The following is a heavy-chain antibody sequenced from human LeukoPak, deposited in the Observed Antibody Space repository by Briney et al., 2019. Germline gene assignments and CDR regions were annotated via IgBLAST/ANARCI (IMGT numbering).Heavy chain of an antibody. CDR3: GRDIEVAGPFDY. CDR2: IWYDGSNK. V-gene: IGHV3-33*01. J-gene: IGHJ4*02. Sequence: GGTLRLSCAASGFTFSSYGMHWVRQAPGKGLEWVAVIWYDGSNKYYADSVKGRFTISRDNSKNTLYLQMNSLRAEDTAVYYCGRDIEVAGPFDYWGQGTLVTVSS. CDR1: GFTFSSYG. D-gene: IGHD6-19*01.